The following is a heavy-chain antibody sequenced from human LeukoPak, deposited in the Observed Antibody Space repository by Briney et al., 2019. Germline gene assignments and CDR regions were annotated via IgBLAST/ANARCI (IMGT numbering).Heavy chain of an antibody. V-gene: IGHV3-64D*09. J-gene: IGHJ4*02. CDR1: GFTLSSYA. CDR2: MCSYGGTK. CDR3: VRGYSAYDDY. Sequence: GGSLRLSCSASGFTLSSYAMHWVRQPRGKGLEDVSAMCSYGGTKYYADAVKGRFTISRDNSKNTLYLQMSSLRVEDTAVYYCVRGYSAYDDYWGQGTLVTVSS. D-gene: IGHD5-12*01.